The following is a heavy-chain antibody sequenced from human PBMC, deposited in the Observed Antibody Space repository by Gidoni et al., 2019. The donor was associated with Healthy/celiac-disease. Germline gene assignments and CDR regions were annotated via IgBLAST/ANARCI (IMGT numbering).Heavy chain of an antibody. J-gene: IGHJ5*02. CDR2: IYTSGST. V-gene: IGHV4-4*07. Sequence: QVQLQESGPGRLKPSETLSLTCPVPVGPISSYYWCWSRQPAGKGMEWIGRIYTSGSTNSNPSLKSRVTMSVETSKNQFSLKLSFVTAADTAVYYCARDGVLLWFGELLVNWFDPWGQGTLVTVSS. CDR3: ARDGVLLWFGELLVNWFDP. D-gene: IGHD3-10*01. CDR1: VGPISSYY.